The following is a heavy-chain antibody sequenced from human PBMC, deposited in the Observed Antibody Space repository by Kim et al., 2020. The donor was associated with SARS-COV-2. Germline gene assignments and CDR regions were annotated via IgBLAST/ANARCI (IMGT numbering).Heavy chain of an antibody. CDR3: ARSKTPYSSSWKLDP. Sequence: ASVKVSCKASGYTFTSYGISWVRQAPGQGLEWMGWISAYNGNTNYAQKLQGRVTMTTDTSTSTAYMELRSLRSDDTAVYYCARSKTPYSSSWKLDPWGQGTLVTVSS. CDR2: ISAYNGNT. CDR1: GYTFTSYG. J-gene: IGHJ5*02. V-gene: IGHV1-18*01. D-gene: IGHD6-13*01.